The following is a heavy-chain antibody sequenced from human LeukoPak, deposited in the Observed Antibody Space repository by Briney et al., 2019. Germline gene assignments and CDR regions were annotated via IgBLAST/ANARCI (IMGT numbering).Heavy chain of an antibody. J-gene: IGHJ4*02. D-gene: IGHD6-13*01. V-gene: IGHV4-30-2*03. CDR3: ARRIAAAHLYYFDY. Sequence: PSETLSLTCTVSGGLVSSGGFYWNWIRQPPGKGLEWIGYVYHGGGTYYNPSLKSRVTISVDTSKNQFSLKLSSVTAADTAVYYCARRIAAAHLYYFDYWGQGTLVTVSS. CDR2: VYHGGGT. CDR1: GGLVSSGGFY.